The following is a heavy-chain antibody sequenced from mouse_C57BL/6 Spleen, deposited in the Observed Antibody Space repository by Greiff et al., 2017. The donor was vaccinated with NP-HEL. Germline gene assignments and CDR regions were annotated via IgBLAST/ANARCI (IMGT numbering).Heavy chain of an antibody. CDR3: ASHYSSWFAY. CDR2: ISSGSSTI. J-gene: IGHJ3*01. Sequence: EVKLMESGGGLVKPGGSLKLSCAASGFTFSDYGMHWVRQAPEKGLEWVAYISSGSSTIYYADTVKGRFTISRDNAKNTLFLQMTSLRSEDTAMYYCASHYSSWFAYWGQGTLVTVSA. D-gene: IGHD2-12*01. V-gene: IGHV5-17*01. CDR1: GFTFSDYG.